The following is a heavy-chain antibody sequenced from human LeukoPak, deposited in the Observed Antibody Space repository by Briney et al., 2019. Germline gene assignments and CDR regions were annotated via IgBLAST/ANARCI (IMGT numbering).Heavy chain of an antibody. J-gene: IGHJ4*02. Sequence: GGSLRLSCAASGFTFDDYAMHWVRQAPGKGLEWVSGISWNSGSIGYADSVKGRFTISRDNAKNSLYLQMNSLRAEDTAVYYCARLEDYPDYWGQGTLVTVSS. CDR1: GFTFDDYA. CDR2: ISWNSGSI. V-gene: IGHV3-9*01. CDR3: ARLEDYPDY.